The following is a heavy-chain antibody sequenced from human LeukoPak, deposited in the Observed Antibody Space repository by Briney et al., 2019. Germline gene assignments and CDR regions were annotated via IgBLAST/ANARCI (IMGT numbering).Heavy chain of an antibody. D-gene: IGHD3-10*01. Sequence: GGSLRLSCAASGFTFSSYWMSWVRQAPGKGLEWVANIKQDGSEKYYADSVKGRFTISRDNSKNTLYLQMNSLRAEDTAVYYCARGGYYYGSGSGDYWGQGTLVTVSS. CDR1: GFTFSSYW. CDR3: ARGGYYYGSGSGDY. J-gene: IGHJ4*02. CDR2: IKQDGSEK. V-gene: IGHV3-7*01.